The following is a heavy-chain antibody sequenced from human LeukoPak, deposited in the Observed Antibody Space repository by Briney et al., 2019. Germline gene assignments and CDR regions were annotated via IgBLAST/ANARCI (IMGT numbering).Heavy chain of an antibody. V-gene: IGHV3-23*01. CDR2: ISGSGGST. D-gene: IGHD5-24*01. Sequence: GGSLRLSCVASGFPFSSYWMTWVRQAPGKGLEWVSAISGSGGSTYYADSVKGRFTISRDNSKNTLYLQMNSLRAEDTAVYYCAKDREMATIMSLFGMDVWGQGTTVTVSS. CDR3: AKDREMATIMSLFGMDV. CDR1: GFPFSSYW. J-gene: IGHJ6*02.